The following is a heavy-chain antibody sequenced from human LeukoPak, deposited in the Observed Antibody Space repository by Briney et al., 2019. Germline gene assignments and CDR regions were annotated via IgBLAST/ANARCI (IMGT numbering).Heavy chain of an antibody. Sequence: GGSLRLSCAASGFTVSRYWMTWVRQAPGKGLEWVATIKEDGTEQHLVESVQGRFTVSRDNTENPVYLQMNSLRVEEQGVYFWAGGGGWTAEDWGQGTQVTVSS. D-gene: IGHD3/OR15-3a*01. V-gene: IGHV3-7*03. CDR3: AGGGGWTAED. CDR1: GFTVSRYW. J-gene: IGHJ4*02. CDR2: IKEDGTEQ.